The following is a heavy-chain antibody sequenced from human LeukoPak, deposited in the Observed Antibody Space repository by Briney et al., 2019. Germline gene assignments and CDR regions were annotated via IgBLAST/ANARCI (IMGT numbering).Heavy chain of an antibody. CDR2: ISGSGGST. D-gene: IGHD4-17*01. CDR1: GFTFSSYA. V-gene: IGHV3-23*01. Sequence: PGGSLRLSCAASGFTFSSYAMSWVRQAPGKGVEWVSAISGSGGSTYYADSVKGRFTISRDNSKNTLYLQMNSLRAEDTAVYYCAKATDYGDYSGFDYWGQGTLVTVSS. CDR3: AKATDYGDYSGFDY. J-gene: IGHJ4*02.